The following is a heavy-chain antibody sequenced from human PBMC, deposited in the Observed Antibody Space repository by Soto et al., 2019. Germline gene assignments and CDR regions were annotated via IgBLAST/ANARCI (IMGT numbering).Heavy chain of an antibody. CDR3: ARGTIFGVVIPHFDY. D-gene: IGHD3-3*01. V-gene: IGHV1-18*01. Sequence: KVSCKASGYTFTSYGISWVRQAPGQGLEWMGWISAYNGNTNYAQKLQGRVTMTTDTSTSTAYMELRSLRSDDTAVYYCARGTIFGVVIPHFDYWGQGTLVTVSS. J-gene: IGHJ4*02. CDR1: GYTFTSYG. CDR2: ISAYNGNT.